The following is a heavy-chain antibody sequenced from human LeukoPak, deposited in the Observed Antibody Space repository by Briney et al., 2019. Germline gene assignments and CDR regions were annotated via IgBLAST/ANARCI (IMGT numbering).Heavy chain of an antibody. J-gene: IGHJ4*02. Sequence: SETLSLTCTVSGDSISSSNSYRGWIRQPPGKGLEWIESIYYSGSTYYNPSLKSRVTISVETSKNQFSLRLSSVTAADTAVYYCARHGTGYNFDYWGQGTLVTVSS. CDR1: GDSISSSNSY. CDR3: ARHGTGYNFDY. V-gene: IGHV4-39*01. CDR2: IYYSGST. D-gene: IGHD7-27*01.